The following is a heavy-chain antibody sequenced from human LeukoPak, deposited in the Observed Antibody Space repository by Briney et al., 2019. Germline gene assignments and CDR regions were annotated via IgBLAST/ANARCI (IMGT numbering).Heavy chain of an antibody. V-gene: IGHV4-61*08. Sequence: SQTLSLTCTVSGGSISSGGYYWSWIRQPPGKGLEWIGYIYHRGSANYNPSLKSRLSISVDTSKNQFSLTLSSVTAADAAVYYCARDSGNSYYYYYMDVWGKGTTVTVSS. J-gene: IGHJ6*03. D-gene: IGHD3-10*01. CDR3: ARDSGNSYYYYYMDV. CDR1: GGSISSGGYY. CDR2: IYHRGSA.